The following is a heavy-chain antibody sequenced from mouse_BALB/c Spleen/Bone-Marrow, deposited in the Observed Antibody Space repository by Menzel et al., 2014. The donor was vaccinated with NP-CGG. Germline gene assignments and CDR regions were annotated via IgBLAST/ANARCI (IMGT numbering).Heavy chain of an antibody. J-gene: IGHJ3*01. CDR2: IDPANGNT. CDR3: AKNGNCGAWFAY. D-gene: IGHD2-1*01. V-gene: IGHV14-3*02. CDR1: GFNIKDTY. Sequence: VQLQQSGAELVKPGASVKLSCTASGFNIKDTYMNWVKQRPEQGLEWIGRIDPANGNTKYDPKFQGKATITADTSSNTAYLQLSGQASEDTAVYYCAKNGNCGAWFAYWGQGTLVTVSA.